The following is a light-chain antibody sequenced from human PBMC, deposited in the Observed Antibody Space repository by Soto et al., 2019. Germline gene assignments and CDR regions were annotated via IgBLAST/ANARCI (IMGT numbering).Light chain of an antibody. V-gene: IGKV3-15*01. CDR2: GAF. CDR1: QSVRSN. Sequence: EIVLTQSPGTLSVSPGERATLSCRASQSVRSNLAWYQQKPGQAPSLLIYGAFTRATGIPARFSGTGSGTEFTLTISSLQSEYFALYYCQQYNDWPLTFGQGTKVDI. CDR3: QQYNDWPLT. J-gene: IGKJ1*01.